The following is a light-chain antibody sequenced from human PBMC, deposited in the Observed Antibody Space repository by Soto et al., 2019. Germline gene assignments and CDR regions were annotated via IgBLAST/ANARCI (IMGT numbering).Light chain of an antibody. Sequence: EIVLTQSPGTLSLSPGERATLACRASQSVSINYLAWYQQKPGQAPRLLIYGASIRATGIPDRFSGSGSGTDFTLTISRLEPEDFAVYYCQHYGSSPPFTFGPGTTVDIK. CDR2: GAS. J-gene: IGKJ3*01. CDR1: QSVSINY. V-gene: IGKV3-20*01. CDR3: QHYGSSPPFT.